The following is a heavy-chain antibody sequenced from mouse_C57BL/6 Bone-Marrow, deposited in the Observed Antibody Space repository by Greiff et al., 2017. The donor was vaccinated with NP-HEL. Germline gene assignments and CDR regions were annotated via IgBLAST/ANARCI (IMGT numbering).Heavy chain of an antibody. CDR1: GFSLTSYG. J-gene: IGHJ3*01. V-gene: IGHV2-3*01. CDR2: IWGDGST. D-gene: IGHD1-1*01. CDR3: AKHFITTVVAPFAY. Sequence: VQLQESGPGLVAPSQRLSITCTVSGFSLTSYGVSWVRQPPGKGLEWLGVIWGDGSTNYHSALISRLSISKDNSKSQVFLKLNSLQTDDTATYYCAKHFITTVVAPFAYWGQGTLVTVSA.